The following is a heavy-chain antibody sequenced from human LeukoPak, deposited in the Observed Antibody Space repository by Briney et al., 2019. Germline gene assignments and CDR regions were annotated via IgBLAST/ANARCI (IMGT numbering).Heavy chain of an antibody. J-gene: IGHJ4*02. CDR1: GFTVSSNY. CDR2: ISGSGGST. CDR3: AKPPNSSSWPPYYFDY. Sequence: PGGSLRLSCAASGFTVSSNYMSWVRQAPGKGLEWVSAISGSGGSTYYADSVKGRFTISRDNSKNTLYLQMNSLRAEDTAVYYCAKPPNSSSWPPYYFDYWGQGTLVTVSS. V-gene: IGHV3-23*01. D-gene: IGHD6-13*01.